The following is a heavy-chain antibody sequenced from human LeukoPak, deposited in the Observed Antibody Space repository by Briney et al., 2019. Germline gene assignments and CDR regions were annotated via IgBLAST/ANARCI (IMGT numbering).Heavy chain of an antibody. V-gene: IGHV4-59*01. Sequence: SETLSLTCAVYGGSFSGYYWSWIRQPPGKGLDWIGFISYSGGTNYNPSLKSRVTISVDTSKNQFSLRLSSVTAADTAIYYCARDGYSGAWASYYFDFWGQGTLVTVSS. CDR3: ARDGYSGAWASYYFDF. CDR2: ISYSGGT. CDR1: GGSFSGYY. J-gene: IGHJ4*02. D-gene: IGHD6-19*01.